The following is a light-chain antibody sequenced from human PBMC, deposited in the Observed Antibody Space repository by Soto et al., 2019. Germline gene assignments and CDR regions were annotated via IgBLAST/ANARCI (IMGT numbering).Light chain of an antibody. Sequence: EIVMTHSPATLSVSPGERATLSCRASESVSSNLAWYQQKPGQAPRLLMYGASTRATGTPDRFSGSGSGTEFTLTISSLQSEDFAVYYCQQYDYWPPWTFGQGTKVDIK. CDR2: GAS. CDR3: QQYDYWPPWT. J-gene: IGKJ1*01. V-gene: IGKV3-15*01. CDR1: ESVSSN.